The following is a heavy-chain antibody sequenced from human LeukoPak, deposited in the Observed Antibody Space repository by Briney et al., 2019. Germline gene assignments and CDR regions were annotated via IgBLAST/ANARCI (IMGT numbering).Heavy chain of an antibody. D-gene: IGHD2-15*01. J-gene: IGHJ6*03. Sequence: SETLSLTCAVYGGSFSGYYWSWIRQPPGKGLEWIGEITHSGSTNYNPSLKSRVTISVDTSKSQFSLKLNSVTAADTAVYYCARRLRFYYYYMDVWGKGTTVTISS. CDR1: GGSFSGYY. CDR3: ARRLRFYYYYMDV. V-gene: IGHV4-34*01. CDR2: ITHSGST.